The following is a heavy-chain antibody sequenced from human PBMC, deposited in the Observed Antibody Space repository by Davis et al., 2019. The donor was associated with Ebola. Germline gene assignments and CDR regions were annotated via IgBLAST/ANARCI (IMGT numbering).Heavy chain of an antibody. J-gene: IGHJ4*02. CDR2: ISSNGGST. CDR3: ATSSGWYVY. Sequence: GESLKISCSASGFTFSSYAMHWVRQAPGKGLEYVSAISSNGGSTYYADSVKGRFTISRDNSKNSLYLQMNSLRAEDTAVYYCATSSGWYVYWGKGTLVTVSS. V-gene: IGHV3-64*04. D-gene: IGHD6-19*01. CDR1: GFTFSSYA.